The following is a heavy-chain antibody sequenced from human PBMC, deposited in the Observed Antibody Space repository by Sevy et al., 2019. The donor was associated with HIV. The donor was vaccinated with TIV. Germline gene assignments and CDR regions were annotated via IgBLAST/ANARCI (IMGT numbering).Heavy chain of an antibody. J-gene: IGHJ4*02. Sequence: GGSLRLSCAVSGFTFSNYWMRWVRQAPGKGLECVANINHDGGEKYYLDSVKGRFFVSRDNAKNSLYLQMDSLRAEDTAVYYCARGQIAGAKPDYFDYWGQGTLVTVSS. V-gene: IGHV3-7*01. CDR2: INHDGGEK. D-gene: IGHD1-7*01. CDR3: ARGQIAGAKPDYFDY. CDR1: GFTFSNYW.